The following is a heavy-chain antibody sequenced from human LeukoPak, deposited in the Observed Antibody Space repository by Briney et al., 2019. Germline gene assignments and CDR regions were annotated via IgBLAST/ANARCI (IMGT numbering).Heavy chain of an antibody. CDR3: AKNTSTYYYYYMDV. D-gene: IGHD2-2*01. V-gene: IGHV4-59*01. CDR2: IYNSASF. Sequence: SETLSLTCSVSGGSITGYYWNWIRQPPGKGLEWIGYIYNSASFNYNPSLKSRVTMSIDTSKNQISLELASVTDADTAVYYCAKNTSTYYYYYMDVRGKGTTVIVSS. J-gene: IGHJ6*03. CDR1: GGSITGYY.